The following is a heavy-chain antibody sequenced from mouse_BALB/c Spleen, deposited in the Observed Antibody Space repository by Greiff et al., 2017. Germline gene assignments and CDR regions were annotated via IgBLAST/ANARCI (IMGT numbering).Heavy chain of an antibody. D-gene: IGHD2-1*01. CDR1: GFTFSDYY. V-gene: IGHV5-4*02. CDR3: ARDPDGNYFYAMDY. CDR2: ISDGGSYT. Sequence: EVQVVESGGGLVKPGGSLKLSCAASGFTFSDYYMYWVSQTPEKRLEWVATISDGGSYTYYPDSVKGRFTISRDNAKNNLYLQMSSLKSEDTAMYYCARDPDGNYFYAMDYWGQGTSVTVSS. J-gene: IGHJ4*01.